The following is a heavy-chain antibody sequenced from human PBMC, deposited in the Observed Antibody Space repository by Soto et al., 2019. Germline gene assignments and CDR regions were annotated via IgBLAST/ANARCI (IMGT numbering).Heavy chain of an antibody. V-gene: IGHV3-23*01. CDR3: AKAGNQGLGTRYYFDY. CDR1: GFTFSSYA. J-gene: IGHJ4*02. D-gene: IGHD6-13*01. Sequence: PGGSLRLSCAASGFTFSSYAMSWVRQAPGKGLEWVSAISGSGGSTYYADSVKGRFTISRDNSKNTLYLQMNSLRAEDTAVYYCAKAGNQGLGTRYYFDYWGQGTLVTVSS. CDR2: ISGSGGST.